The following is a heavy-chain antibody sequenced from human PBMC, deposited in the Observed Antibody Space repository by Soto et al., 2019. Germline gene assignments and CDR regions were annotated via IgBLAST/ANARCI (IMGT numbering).Heavy chain of an antibody. J-gene: IGHJ4*02. D-gene: IGHD3-22*01. CDR2: IDPSDSYT. V-gene: IGHV5-10-1*01. Sequence: GESLKISCKGSGYSFTSYWISWVRQMPGKGLEWMGRIDPSDSYTDYSPSFQGHVTISADKSISTAYLQWSSLKASDTAMYYCARRIRYYDSQTTPHYDYWGQGTLVTVSS. CDR3: ARRIRYYDSQTTPHYDY. CDR1: GYSFTSYW.